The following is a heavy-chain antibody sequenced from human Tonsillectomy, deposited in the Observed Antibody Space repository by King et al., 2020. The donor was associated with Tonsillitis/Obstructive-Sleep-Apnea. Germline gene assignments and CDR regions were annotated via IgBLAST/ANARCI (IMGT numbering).Heavy chain of an antibody. CDR3: VKDGATSSTSDYYYYMDV. V-gene: IGHV3-64D*06. CDR2: ISSNGGST. Sequence: VQLVESGGGLVQPGGSLRLSCSASGFTFSSYAMHWVRQAPGKGLEYVSGISSNGGSTYYADSVRGRFTISRDNSKNTLYLQTSSLRAEDTAVYYCVKDGATSSTSDYYYYMDVWGKGTTVTVSS. D-gene: IGHD2-2*01. J-gene: IGHJ6*03. CDR1: GFTFSSYA.